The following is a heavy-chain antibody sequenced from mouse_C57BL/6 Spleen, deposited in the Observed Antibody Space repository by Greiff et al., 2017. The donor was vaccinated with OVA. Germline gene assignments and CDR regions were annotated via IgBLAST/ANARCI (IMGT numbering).Heavy chain of an antibody. D-gene: IGHD1-1*01. CDR1: GYTFTSYW. Sequence: QVQLQQSGAELVKPGASVKMSCKASGYTFTSYWITWVKQRPGQGLEWIGDIYPGSGSTNYNEKFKSKATLTVDTSSSTAYMQLSSLTSEDSTVYYCARGDGSSGWYFDVWGTGTTVTVSS. V-gene: IGHV1-55*01. J-gene: IGHJ1*03. CDR3: ARGDGSSGWYFDV. CDR2: IYPGSGST.